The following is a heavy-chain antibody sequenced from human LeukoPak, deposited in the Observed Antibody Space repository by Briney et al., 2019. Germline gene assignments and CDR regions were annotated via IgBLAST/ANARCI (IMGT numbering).Heavy chain of an antibody. V-gene: IGHV4-59*01. J-gene: IGHJ5*02. Sequence: SETLSLTCTVSGGSISSYYWSWIRQPPGKGLEWIGYIYYSGSTNYNPSLKSRVTISVDTSKNQFSLKLSPVTAADTAVYYCARTRGYSYGFNWFDPWGQGTLVTVSS. CDR1: GGSISSYY. D-gene: IGHD5-18*01. CDR2: IYYSGST. CDR3: ARTRGYSYGFNWFDP.